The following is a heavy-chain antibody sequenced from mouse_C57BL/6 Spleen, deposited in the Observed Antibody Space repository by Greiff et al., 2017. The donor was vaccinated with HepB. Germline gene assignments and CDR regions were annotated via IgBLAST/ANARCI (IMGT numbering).Heavy chain of an antibody. J-gene: IGHJ2*01. CDR1: GFSFNTYA. CDR3: VRAAYDYYFDY. V-gene: IGHV10-1*01. CDR2: IRSKSNNYAT. Sequence: DVKLVESGGGLVQPKGSLKLSCAASGFSFNTYAMNWVRQAPGKGLEWVARIRSKSNNYATYYADSVKDRFTISRDDSESMLYLQMNNLKTEDTAMYYCVRAAYDYYFDYWGQGTTLTVSS. D-gene: IGHD2-4*01.